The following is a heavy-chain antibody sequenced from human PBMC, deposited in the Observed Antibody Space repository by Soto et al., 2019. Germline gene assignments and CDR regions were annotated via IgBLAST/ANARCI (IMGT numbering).Heavy chain of an antibody. Sequence: QIQLVQSGAEVRKPGASVKVSCQASGYIFTNYGISWVRQAPGQGLEWMGWISPYNGKTNYAQKVQDSVTMTTDTATNTAYMELRSLKSGDTAVYYCARTDYGDYVPPLDYWGQGTVVTVSS. CDR2: ISPYNGKT. D-gene: IGHD4-17*01. V-gene: IGHV1-18*01. CDR1: GYIFTNYG. J-gene: IGHJ4*02. CDR3: ARTDYGDYVPPLDY.